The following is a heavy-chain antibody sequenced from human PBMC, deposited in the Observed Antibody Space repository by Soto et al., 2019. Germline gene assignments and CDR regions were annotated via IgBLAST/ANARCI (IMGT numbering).Heavy chain of an antibody. Sequence: SETLSLTCTVSGGSISSYYWSWIRQPPGKGLEWIGYIYYSGSTNYNPSLKSRVTISVDTSKNQFSLKLSSVTAADTAVYYCASLAYCGCDCYPEYFQHWGQGTLVTVSS. D-gene: IGHD2-21*02. J-gene: IGHJ1*01. CDR1: GGSISSYY. CDR3: ASLAYCGCDCYPEYFQH. CDR2: IYYSGST. V-gene: IGHV4-59*01.